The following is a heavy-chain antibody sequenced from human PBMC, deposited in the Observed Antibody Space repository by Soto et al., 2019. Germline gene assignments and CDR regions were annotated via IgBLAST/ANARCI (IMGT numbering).Heavy chain of an antibody. CDR3: ARGRPMVGAKTFFDF. Sequence: TPSLTSRVSGDSLAFGDRVLAWIRQLPGKGPEWLAYISFSGSTYSTPSLKTRLTMSIDPSDNHFSLKLNSVTAADTAVYYCARGRPMVGAKTFFDFWGPGTLVTVSS. J-gene: IGHJ4*02. V-gene: IGHV4-31*02. CDR1: GDSLAFGDRV. CDR2: ISFSGST. D-gene: IGHD1-26*01.